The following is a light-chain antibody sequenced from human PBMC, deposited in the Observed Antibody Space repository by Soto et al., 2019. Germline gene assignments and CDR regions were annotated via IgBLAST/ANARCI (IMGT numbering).Light chain of an antibody. Sequence: QSVLTQAASVFGSPGQSITISCTGTSSDFGGYNYVSWYQQHPGKAPRLIIYDVSYRPSGVSNRFSGSKSGNTASLTISGLQAEDEADYYCSSYRSSSTLYVFGTGTKVTVL. J-gene: IGLJ1*01. CDR1: SSDFGGYNY. V-gene: IGLV2-14*01. CDR3: SSYRSSSTLYV. CDR2: DVS.